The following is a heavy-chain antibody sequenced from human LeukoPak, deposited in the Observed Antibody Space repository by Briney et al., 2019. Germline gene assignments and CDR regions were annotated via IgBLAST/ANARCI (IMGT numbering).Heavy chain of an antibody. Sequence: PGRSLRLSCAASGFTFDDYAMHWVRHAPGKGLEWVSGISWNSGSIGYADSVKGRFTISRDNAKNSLYLQMNSLRAEDTALYYCAKDISPLLGYYFDYWGQGTLVTVSS. D-gene: IGHD7-27*01. J-gene: IGHJ4*02. V-gene: IGHV3-9*01. CDR2: ISWNSGSI. CDR1: GFTFDDYA. CDR3: AKDISPLLGYYFDY.